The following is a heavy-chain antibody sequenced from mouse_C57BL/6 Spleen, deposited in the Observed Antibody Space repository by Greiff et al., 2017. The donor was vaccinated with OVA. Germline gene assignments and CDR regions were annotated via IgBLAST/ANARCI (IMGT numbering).Heavy chain of an antibody. Sequence: QVQLQQSGPELVKPGASVKISCKASGYSFTSYYIHWVKQRPGQGLEWIGWISPGSGNTKYNEKFKGKATLTADTSSSTAYMQLSSLTSEDSAVYYCARGEDLYYFDDWGQGTTLTVSS. CDR1: GYSFTSYY. J-gene: IGHJ2*01. V-gene: IGHV1-66*01. CDR3: ARGEDLYYFDD. CDR2: ISPGSGNT.